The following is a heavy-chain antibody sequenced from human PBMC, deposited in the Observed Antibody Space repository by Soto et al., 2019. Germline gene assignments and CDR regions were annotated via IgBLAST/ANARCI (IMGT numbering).Heavy chain of an antibody. D-gene: IGHD3-10*01. J-gene: IGHJ5*02. CDR3: ERDGGVRGVNGNNWFDP. Sequence: SQTLSLTCAISGDSVSSNSAAWNWIRQSPSRGLEWLGRTYYRSKWYNDYAVSVKSRITINPDTSKNQFSLQLNSVTPEDTAVFFCERDGGVRGVNGNNWFDPWGQETLVTVPS. CDR1: GDSVSSNSAA. V-gene: IGHV6-1*01. CDR2: TYYRSKWYN.